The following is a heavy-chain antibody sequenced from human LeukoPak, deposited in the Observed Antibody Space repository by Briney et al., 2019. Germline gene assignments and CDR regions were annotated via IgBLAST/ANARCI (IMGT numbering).Heavy chain of an antibody. CDR3: ARGSGSYDY. Sequence: GGSLRLSCADSGFSFSSYWMNWVRQTPGKELEWVANINQDGTEKYYVDSVKGRFTISRDTAKNSLYLQMNSLRVEDTAVYYCARGSGSYDYWGQGALVTVSS. D-gene: IGHD3-10*01. J-gene: IGHJ4*02. V-gene: IGHV3-7*01. CDR1: GFSFSSYW. CDR2: INQDGTEK.